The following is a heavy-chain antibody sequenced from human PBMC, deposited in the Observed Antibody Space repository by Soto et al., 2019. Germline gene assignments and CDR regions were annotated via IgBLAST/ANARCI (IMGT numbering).Heavy chain of an antibody. CDR3: ARGSHPSVSVMDV. CDR1: GYTFTGYY. J-gene: IGHJ6*03. CDR2: INPNSGGT. V-gene: IGHV1-2*04. Sequence: ASVKVSCKASGYTFTGYYMHWVRQAPGQGLEWMGWINPNSGGTNYAQKFQGWVTMTRDTSISTAYMELSRLRSDDTAVYYCARGSHPSVSVMDVWGKGTTVTVS.